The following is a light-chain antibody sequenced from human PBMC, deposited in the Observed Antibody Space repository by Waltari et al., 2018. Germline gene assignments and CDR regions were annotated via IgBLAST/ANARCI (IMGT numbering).Light chain of an antibody. CDR1: SGSVAITSY. Sequence: QTVVTQEPSLSVSPGGTGTLTCALISGSVAITSYVNWYQQTPGQAPRTLLYKSNTRSSGVPDRFSGSTLGNKVALTITGAQADDESDYYCLMYLGSGIWVFGGVTKLTVI. CDR2: KSN. J-gene: IGLJ3*02. CDR3: LMYLGSGIWV. V-gene: IGLV8-61*01.